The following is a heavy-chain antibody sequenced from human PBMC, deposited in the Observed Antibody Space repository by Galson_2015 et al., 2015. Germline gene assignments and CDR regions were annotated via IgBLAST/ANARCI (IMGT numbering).Heavy chain of an antibody. Sequence: SVKVSCKASGYTFVNYGFIWVRQATGQGPEWMGWISTYNGNTNYAQKVQGRVTMTTDTSTTTAYMEVRSLTPDDTAVYYCARGHDNEILTGYQAGDYWGQGTLVTVSS. CDR3: ARGHDNEILTGYQAGDY. CDR1: GYTFVNYG. V-gene: IGHV1-18*01. D-gene: IGHD3-9*01. CDR2: ISTYNGNT. J-gene: IGHJ4*02.